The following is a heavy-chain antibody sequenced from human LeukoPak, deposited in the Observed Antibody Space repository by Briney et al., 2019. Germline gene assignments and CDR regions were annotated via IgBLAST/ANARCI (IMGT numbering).Heavy chain of an antibody. D-gene: IGHD5-18*01. CDR3: AHRGRGYSDGSAGYNWFAP. V-gene: IGHV2-5*02. Sequence: ESGPTLGNSTPALTLTCTFSGFSLSTRGPGLGWIRQPPGKALELLALIYCDDDKRYSPSLKSRLTNTKDTSKNQVVLTMAKMDPVDTATYYCAHRGRGYSDGSAGYNWFAPWGQGTLDTVSS. J-gene: IGHJ5*02. CDR1: GFSLSTRGPG. CDR2: IYCDDDK.